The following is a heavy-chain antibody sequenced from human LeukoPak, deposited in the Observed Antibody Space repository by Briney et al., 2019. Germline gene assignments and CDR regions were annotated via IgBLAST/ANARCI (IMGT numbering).Heavy chain of an antibody. CDR2: ISYDGSNK. Sequence: GGSLRLSCAASGFTFSSYAMHWVRQAPGKGLEWVAVISYDGSNKYYADSVKGRFTISRDNSKNTLYLQMNSLRAEDTAVYYCARDRGYSYGPFDYWGQGTLVTVSS. CDR3: ARDRGYSYGPFDY. D-gene: IGHD5-18*01. V-gene: IGHV3-30-3*01. CDR1: GFTFSSYA. J-gene: IGHJ4*02.